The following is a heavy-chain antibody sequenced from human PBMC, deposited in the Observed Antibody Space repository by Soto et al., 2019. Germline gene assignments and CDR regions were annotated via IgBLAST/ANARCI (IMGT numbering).Heavy chain of an antibody. V-gene: IGHV4-34*01. D-gene: IGHD3-10*01. CDR3: ARGVGSGRDYGLDV. Sequence: QVQLQQWGAGLLKPSETLSLTCAVSGESFCDYFWSWIRQPPGKGLEWIGEIDQTGRTNYNPSLKSRVIMSVDTSKNQFSLNLSSVTAADTAMYYCARGVGSGRDYGLDVWGQGTTVTVS. CDR1: GESFCDYF. J-gene: IGHJ6*02. CDR2: IDQTGRT.